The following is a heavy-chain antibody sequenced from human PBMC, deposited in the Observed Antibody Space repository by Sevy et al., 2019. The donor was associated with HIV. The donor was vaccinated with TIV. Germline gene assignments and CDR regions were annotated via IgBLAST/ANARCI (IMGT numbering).Heavy chain of an antibody. CDR1: GYTFTGYY. V-gene: IGHV1-2*06. CDR3: ARVKALGITIFGFDP. CDR2: INPNSGGT. J-gene: IGHJ5*02. D-gene: IGHD3-3*01. Sequence: ASVKVSCKASGYTFTGYYMHWVRQAPGQGLEWMGRINPNSGGTNYAQKFQGRVTMTRDTSISTAYMELSRLRADDTAVYYCARVKALGITIFGFDPWGQETLVTVSS.